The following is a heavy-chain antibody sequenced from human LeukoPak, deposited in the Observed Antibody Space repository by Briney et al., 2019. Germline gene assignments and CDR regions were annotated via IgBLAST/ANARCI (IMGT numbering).Heavy chain of an antibody. V-gene: IGHV4-61*02. J-gene: IGHJ6*03. Sequence: PSQTLSLTCTVSGGSISSGSYYWSWIRQPAGQGLEWIGRIYTSGSTNYNPSLKSRVTISVDTSKNQFSLKLSSVTAADTAVYYCARLGPHMDVWGKGTTVTVSS. CDR1: GGSISSGSYY. CDR2: IYTSGST. CDR3: ARLGPHMDV.